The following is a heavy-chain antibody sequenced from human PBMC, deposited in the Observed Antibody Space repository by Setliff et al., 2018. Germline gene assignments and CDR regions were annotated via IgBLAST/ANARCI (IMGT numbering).Heavy chain of an antibody. Sequence: GGSLRLSCAASGFSFSSYAMTWVRQAPGKGLEWVSAISAGGGSTYSADSVKGRFTISKDTAENSVFLQMNSLRGEDTALYYCAGGYSFGYGVYWGQGVLVTVSS. V-gene: IGHV3-23*01. J-gene: IGHJ4*02. CDR2: ISAGGGST. CDR1: GFSFSSYA. D-gene: IGHD5-18*01. CDR3: AGGYSFGYGVY.